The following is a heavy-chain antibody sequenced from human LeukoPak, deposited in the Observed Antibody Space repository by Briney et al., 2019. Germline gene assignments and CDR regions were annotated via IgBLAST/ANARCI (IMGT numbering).Heavy chain of an antibody. CDR1: GGSFSSSSYY. Sequence: PSETLSLTCTVSGGSFSSSSYYWGWIRQPPGQGLEWIGSIYYSGSTYYNPSLKSRVTISVDTSKNQFSLKLSSVTAADTAVYYCARGRRGSSSWYTKGGFDPWGQGTLVTVSS. J-gene: IGHJ5*02. CDR2: IYYSGST. V-gene: IGHV4-39*07. D-gene: IGHD6-13*01. CDR3: ARGRRGSSSWYTKGGFDP.